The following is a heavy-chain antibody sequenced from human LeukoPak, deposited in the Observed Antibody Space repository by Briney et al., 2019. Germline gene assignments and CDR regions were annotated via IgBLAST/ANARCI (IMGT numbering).Heavy chain of an antibody. CDR1: GFTFSSHA. Sequence: GGSLRLSCGASGFTFSSHAMSWVRQAPGKGLEWVSTISGSDGSAYSADSVKGRFTISRDNSKNTLYLQMNSLRAEDTAVYYCANSVYIAVAGYWGQGTLVTVSS. J-gene: IGHJ4*02. V-gene: IGHV3-23*01. CDR3: ANSVYIAVAGY. D-gene: IGHD6-19*01. CDR2: ISGSDGSA.